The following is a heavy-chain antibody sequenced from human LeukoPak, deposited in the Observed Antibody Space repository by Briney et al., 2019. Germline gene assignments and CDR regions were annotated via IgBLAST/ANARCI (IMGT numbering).Heavy chain of an antibody. CDR2: ISYDGSNK. J-gene: IGHJ4*02. CDR1: GFTFSGYG. D-gene: IGHD6-6*01. V-gene: IGHV3-30*03. Sequence: GRSLRLSCAASGFTFSGYGMHWVRQAPGKGLEWVAVISYDGSNKYYADSVKGRFTISRDNSKNTLYLQMNSLRAEDTAVYYCARSSIHWGQGTLVTVSS. CDR3: ARSSIH.